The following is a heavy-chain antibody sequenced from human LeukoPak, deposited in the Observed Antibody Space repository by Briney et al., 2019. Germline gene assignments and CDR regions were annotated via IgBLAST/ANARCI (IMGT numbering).Heavy chain of an antibody. J-gene: IGHJ4*02. D-gene: IGHD4-17*01. Sequence: AASVKVSCKASGYTFTGYYMHWVRQAPGQGLEWMGWINPNSGGTNYAQKFQGRVTMTRDTSISTAYMELSRLRSDDTAVYYCAKSTDDYGDYEDYWGQGTLVTVSS. CDR3: AKSTDDYGDYEDY. CDR2: INPNSGGT. CDR1: GYTFTGYY. V-gene: IGHV1-2*02.